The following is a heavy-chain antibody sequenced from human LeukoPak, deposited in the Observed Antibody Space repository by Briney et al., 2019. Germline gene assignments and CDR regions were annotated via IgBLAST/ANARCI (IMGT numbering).Heavy chain of an antibody. CDR3: AKIPQVATYTVPNFDF. D-gene: IGHD3-16*01. Sequence: SGTLSLTCTVSGGSVSSSNWWGWVRQPPGKGLECIGEIHHSGTTNYNPSLKSRVTISVDKPKNEFSLKLNSVTAADTAVYYCAKIPQVATYTVPNFDFWGQGTLVTVSS. CDR1: GGSVSSSNW. V-gene: IGHV4-4*02. J-gene: IGHJ4*02. CDR2: IHHSGTT.